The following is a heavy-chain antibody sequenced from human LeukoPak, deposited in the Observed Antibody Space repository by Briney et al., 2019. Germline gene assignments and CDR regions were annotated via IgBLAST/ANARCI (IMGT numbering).Heavy chain of an antibody. V-gene: IGHV3-49*03. CDR1: GFTFGDYA. Sequence: GGSLRLSCTVSGFTFGDYAMSWIRQAPGKGLEWVGFIRSKAYGETADYAASVKGRFTISRDDSKAIAYLQMNGLKTEDTAVYHCTRDRGAYNLYDYWGQGTLVTVSS. CDR2: IRSKAYGETA. D-gene: IGHD1-1*01. J-gene: IGHJ4*02. CDR3: TRDRGAYNLYDY.